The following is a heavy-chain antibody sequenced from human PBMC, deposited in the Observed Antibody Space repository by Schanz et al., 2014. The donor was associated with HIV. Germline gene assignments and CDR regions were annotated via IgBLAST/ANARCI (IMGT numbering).Heavy chain of an antibody. CDR1: GYIFTSNG. V-gene: IGHV1-8*01. Sequence: QVQLVQSGAEVKKPGASVRVSCKTSGYIFTSNGISWVRQAPGQGLEWMGWMNPNSGNTGFAQKFQGRVTMTRNTSINTAYMEVSGLKSEDTAVYYCARKMSISNQWLRALYSNYGMDVWGQGTTVTVSS. CDR2: MNPNSGNT. D-gene: IGHD5-12*01. J-gene: IGHJ6*02. CDR3: ARKMSISNQWLRALYSNYGMDV.